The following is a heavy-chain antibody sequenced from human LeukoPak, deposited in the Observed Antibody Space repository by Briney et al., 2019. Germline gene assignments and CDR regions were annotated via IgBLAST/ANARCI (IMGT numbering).Heavy chain of an antibody. J-gene: IGHJ4*02. D-gene: IGHD3-22*01. V-gene: IGHV5-51*01. Sequence: GESLKISCKGSGYSFTSYWIGWVRQMPGKGLEWMGIICPGDSDTRYSPSFQGQVTISADKSISTAYLQWSSLKASDTAMYYCARHGGYYDSSGYYHLDYWGQGTLVTVSS. CDR1: GYSFTSYW. CDR3: ARHGGYYDSSGYYHLDY. CDR2: ICPGDSDT.